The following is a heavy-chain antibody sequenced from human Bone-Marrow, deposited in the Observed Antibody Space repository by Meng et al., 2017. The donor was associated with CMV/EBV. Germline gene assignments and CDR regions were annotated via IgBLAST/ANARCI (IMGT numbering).Heavy chain of an antibody. CDR3: TTDLWIVVIPAAIRP. CDR1: GFTFNNAW. Sequence: GESLKISCAASGFTFNNAWMSWVRQAPGKGLEWVGRIKSKSDGGTADYAAPVKGRFTISRDDSKNTLYLQMNSLKTEDTAVYYCTTDLWIVVIPAAIRPWGQGTLVTVSS. J-gene: IGHJ5*02. CDR2: IKSKSDGGTA. V-gene: IGHV3-15*01. D-gene: IGHD2-2*02.